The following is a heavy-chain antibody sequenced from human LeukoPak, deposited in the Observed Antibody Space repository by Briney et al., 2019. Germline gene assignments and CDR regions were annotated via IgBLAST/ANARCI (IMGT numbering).Heavy chain of an antibody. J-gene: IGHJ3*02. V-gene: IGHV3-53*01. D-gene: IGHD3-3*01. Sequence: PGGSLRPSCAASGFTVSSNYMSWVRQAPGKGLEWVSVIYSGGSTYYADSVKGRFTISRDNSKNTLYLQMNSLRAEDTAVYYCARGESITIFGVVQTSWAFDIWGQGTMVTVSS. CDR1: GFTVSSNY. CDR2: IYSGGST. CDR3: ARGESITIFGVVQTSWAFDI.